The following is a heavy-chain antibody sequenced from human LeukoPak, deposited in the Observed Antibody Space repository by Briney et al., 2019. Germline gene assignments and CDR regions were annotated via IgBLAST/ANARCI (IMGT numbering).Heavy chain of an antibody. Sequence: SETLSLTCTVSGGSISSYYWSWIRQPPGKGLEWIGYIYYSGSTNYNPSLKSRVTISVDTSKNQFSLKLSSVTAADPAVYYCARDWVYYGSGSYYNDYYYYMDVWGKGTTVTVSS. J-gene: IGHJ6*03. D-gene: IGHD3-10*01. CDR1: GGSISSYY. V-gene: IGHV4-59*01. CDR2: IYYSGST. CDR3: ARDWVYYGSGSYYNDYYYYMDV.